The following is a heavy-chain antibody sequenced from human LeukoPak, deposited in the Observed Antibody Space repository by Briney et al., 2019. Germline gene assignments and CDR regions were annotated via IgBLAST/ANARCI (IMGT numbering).Heavy chain of an antibody. CDR3: ARDPDSSGYYSFDY. V-gene: IGHV3-30-3*01. D-gene: IGHD3-22*01. J-gene: IGHJ4*02. Sequence: PGGSLRLSCAASGFTFGSYAMHWVRQAPGKGLEWVAVISYDGSNKYYADSVKGRFTISRDNSKNTLYLQMNSLRAEDTAVYYCARDPDSSGYYSFDYWGQGTLVTVSS. CDR1: GFTFGSYA. CDR2: ISYDGSNK.